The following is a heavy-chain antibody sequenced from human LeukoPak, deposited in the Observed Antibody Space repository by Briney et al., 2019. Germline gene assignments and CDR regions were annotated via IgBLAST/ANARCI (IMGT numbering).Heavy chain of an antibody. Sequence: SETLSLTCTVSGGSISSYYWSWIRQPPGKGLEYIGYIYYSGYTNYNPSLESRVTISVYTSKNQFSLQLSSVTAADTAVYYCARGHKAFDIWGQGTMVTVSS. CDR3: ARGHKAFDI. J-gene: IGHJ3*02. V-gene: IGHV4-59*01. CDR2: IYYSGYT. CDR1: GGSISSYY.